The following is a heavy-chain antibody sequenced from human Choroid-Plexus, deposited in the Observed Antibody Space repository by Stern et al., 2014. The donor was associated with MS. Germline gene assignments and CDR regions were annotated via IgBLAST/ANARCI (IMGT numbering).Heavy chain of an antibody. D-gene: IGHD2/OR15-2a*01. J-gene: IGHJ4*02. V-gene: IGHV3-30*18. CDR3: AKDRQYLTFFFDF. CDR2: ISYDGSK. CDR1: GFSFSSFG. Sequence: VQLVESGGGVVQPGRPLRLSCAASGFSFSSFGMHWVRQAPGTGLESVALISYDGSKDYADSVKGRFAISRDNSKNTLYLQMNSLRAEDTAVYYCAKDRQYLTFFFDFWGQGSLVTVSS.